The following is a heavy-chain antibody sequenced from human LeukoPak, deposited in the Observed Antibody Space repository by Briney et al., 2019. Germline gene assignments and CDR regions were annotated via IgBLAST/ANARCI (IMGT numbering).Heavy chain of an antibody. CDR2: IYYSGST. D-gene: IGHD1-26*01. J-gene: IGHJ4*02. CDR1: GGTISSYY. V-gene: IGHV4-59*01. Sequence: SETLSLTCTVSGGTISSYYWSWIRQPPGKGLEWIGYIYYSGSTNYNPSLKSRVTISVDTSKNQFSLKLSSVTAADTAVYYCARGGWELPPHYFDYWGQGTLVTVSS. CDR3: ARGGWELPPHYFDY.